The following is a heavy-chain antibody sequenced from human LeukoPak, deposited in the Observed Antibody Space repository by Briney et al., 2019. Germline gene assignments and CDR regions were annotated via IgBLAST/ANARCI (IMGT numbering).Heavy chain of an antibody. D-gene: IGHD1-26*01. CDR2: IYYSGTT. CDR3: ARDRLRGNSIPFFDY. V-gene: IGHV4-61*01. J-gene: IGHJ4*02. CDR1: GGSVSSGTYY. Sequence: SETLSLTCTVSGGSVSSGTYYWSWIRQPPGKGLEWIGYIYYSGTTNYNPSLKSRVTISVDTSKNQFSLKLSSVTAADTAVYYCARDRLRGNSIPFFDYWGQGTLVTVSS.